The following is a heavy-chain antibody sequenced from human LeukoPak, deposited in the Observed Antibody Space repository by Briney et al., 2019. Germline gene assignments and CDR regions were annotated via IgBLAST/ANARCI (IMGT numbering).Heavy chain of an antibody. Sequence: PGGSLRLSCAASGFTVSSNYISWVRQAPGKGLEWVSVIYSGGSTYYADSVKGRFTISRDNSKNTLYLQMNSLRAEDTAVYYCARDLTYYDFWSGHNYYYMDVWGKGTTVTVSS. CDR2: IYSGGST. V-gene: IGHV3-53*01. D-gene: IGHD3-3*01. CDR3: ARDLTYYDFWSGHNYYYMDV. CDR1: GFTVSSNY. J-gene: IGHJ6*03.